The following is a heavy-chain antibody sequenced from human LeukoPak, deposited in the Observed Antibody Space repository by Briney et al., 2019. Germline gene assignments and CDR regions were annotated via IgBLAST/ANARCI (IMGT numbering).Heavy chain of an antibody. CDR3: ARGRDTGFDY. J-gene: IGHJ4*02. D-gene: IGHD1-14*01. CDR2: IYTSGST. V-gene: IGHV4-4*07. CDR1: GGSISSYY. Sequence: SETLSLTCTVSGGSISSYYWSWIRQPAGKGVEWIGRIYTSGSTNYNPSLNSRVTMSVDPSKNQFSLKLSSVTAADTAVYYCARGRDTGFDYWGQGTLVTVSS.